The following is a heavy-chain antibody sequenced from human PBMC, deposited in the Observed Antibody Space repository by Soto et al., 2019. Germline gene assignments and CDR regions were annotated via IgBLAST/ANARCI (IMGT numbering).Heavy chain of an antibody. J-gene: IGHJ5*02. V-gene: IGHV4-59*01. Sequence: SETLSLTCTVSGGSISGYYWSWIRQPPGKGLEWIGYMYNTGSTVYNPSFKSRVTISVDTSKNQFSLKLNSVTAADTAVYYCAREHGFSYGLNYFDPWGQGTLVTVSS. D-gene: IGHD5-18*01. CDR2: MYNTGST. CDR3: AREHGFSYGLNYFDP. CDR1: GGSISGYY.